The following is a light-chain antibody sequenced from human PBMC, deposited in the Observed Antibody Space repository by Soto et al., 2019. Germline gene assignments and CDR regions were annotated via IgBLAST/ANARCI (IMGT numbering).Light chain of an antibody. CDR3: QQYYNLPIT. J-gene: IGKJ5*01. V-gene: IGKV1-39*01. CDR2: AAS. Sequence: DIQMTQSPSSLSASVGDRVTITCRASQSITTYLNWYRQKPGKAPKLLIYAASSLQSGVPSRFSGSGSETEFTLSISSLQPEDFATYSCQQYYNLPITFGQGTRLETK. CDR1: QSITTY.